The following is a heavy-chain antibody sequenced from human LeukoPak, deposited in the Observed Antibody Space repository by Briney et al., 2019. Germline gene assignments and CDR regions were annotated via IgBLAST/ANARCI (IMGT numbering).Heavy chain of an antibody. D-gene: IGHD5-18*01. CDR3: AKEDTAMVLGWSNFDY. V-gene: IGHV3-9*01. CDR1: GFTFDDYA. Sequence: GRSLRLSCAASGFTFDDYAMHWVRQAPGKGLEWVSGISWNSGSIGYADSVKDRFTISRDNAKNSLYLQMNSLRAEDTALYYCAKEDTAMVLGWSNFDYWGQGTLVTVSS. J-gene: IGHJ4*02. CDR2: ISWNSGSI.